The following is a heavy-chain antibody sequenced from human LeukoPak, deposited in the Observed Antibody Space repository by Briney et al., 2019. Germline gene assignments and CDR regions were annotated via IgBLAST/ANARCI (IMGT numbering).Heavy chain of an antibody. V-gene: IGHV4-4*02. CDR2: IYHSGST. CDR1: GGSISSSNW. CDR3: ASAVLRYFDWSLRFAFDI. Sequence: PSGTLSLTCAVSGGSISSSNWWSWVRQPPGKGLEWIGEIYHSGSTNYNPSLKSRVTISVDKSKNQFSLKLSSVTAADTAVYYCASAVLRYFDWSLRFAFDIWGQGTMVTVSS. J-gene: IGHJ3*02. D-gene: IGHD3-9*01.